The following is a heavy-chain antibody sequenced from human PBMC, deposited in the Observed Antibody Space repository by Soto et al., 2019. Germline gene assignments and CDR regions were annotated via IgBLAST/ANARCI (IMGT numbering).Heavy chain of an antibody. J-gene: IGHJ3*01. CDR3: AKDGLT. CDR2: ISWNSGSI. CDR1: GFTFDDYA. Sequence: GGSLRLSCAASGFTFDDYAMHWVRQAPGKGLEWVSGISWNSGSIGYADSVKGRFTISRDNAKNSLYLQMNSLRAEDTALYYCAKDGLTWGQGTMVTVSS. V-gene: IGHV3-9*01.